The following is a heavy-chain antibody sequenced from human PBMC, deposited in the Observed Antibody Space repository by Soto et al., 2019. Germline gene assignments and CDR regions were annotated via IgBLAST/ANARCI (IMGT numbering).Heavy chain of an antibody. Sequence: QVQLVESGGGVVQPWRSLRLSCAASGFTFSSYGMHWVRQAPGKGLEWVAVIWYDGSNKYYADSVKGRFTISRDNSKNTLYLQMNSLRAEDTAVYYCARACIAAAGRISDWGQGTLVTVSS. D-gene: IGHD6-13*01. CDR3: ARACIAAAGRISD. J-gene: IGHJ4*02. CDR1: GFTFSSYG. CDR2: IWYDGSNK. V-gene: IGHV3-33*01.